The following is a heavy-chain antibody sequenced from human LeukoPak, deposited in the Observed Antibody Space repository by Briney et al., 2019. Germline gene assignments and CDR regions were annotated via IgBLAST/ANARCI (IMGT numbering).Heavy chain of an antibody. CDR2: IYSGGST. CDR1: GFTFSSYS. V-gene: IGHV3-66*04. D-gene: IGHD3-16*01. CDR3: ARPGLGGNDYYFDY. J-gene: IGHJ4*02. Sequence: PGGSLRLSCAASGFTFSSYSMNWVRQAPGKGLEWVSVIYSGGSTYYADSVKGRFTISRDNSKNTLYLQMNSLRAEDTAVYYCARPGLGGNDYYFDYWGQGTLVTVSS.